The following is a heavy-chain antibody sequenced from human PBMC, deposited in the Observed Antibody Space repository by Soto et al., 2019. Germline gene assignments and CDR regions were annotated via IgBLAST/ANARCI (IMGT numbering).Heavy chain of an antibody. J-gene: IGHJ3*02. CDR3: ANLHVGRLVTYDAFDI. CDR2: ISWNSGSI. V-gene: IGHV3-9*01. Sequence: GGSLRLSCAASGFTFDDYAMHWVRQAPGKGLEWVSGISWNSGSIGYADSVKGRFTISRDNAKNSLYLQMNSLRAEDTALYYSANLHVGRLVTYDAFDIWGQGTMVTVS. CDR1: GFTFDDYA. D-gene: IGHD6-19*01.